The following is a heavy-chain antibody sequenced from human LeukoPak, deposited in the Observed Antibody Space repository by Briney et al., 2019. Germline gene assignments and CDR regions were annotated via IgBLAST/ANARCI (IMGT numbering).Heavy chain of an antibody. CDR3: ARRGGGNYPQYFEY. V-gene: IGHV3-30*03. J-gene: IGHJ4*02. CDR1: GFTFSSYA. CDR2: QSYDGSNK. D-gene: IGHD1-7*01. Sequence: PGGSLRLSCAASGFTFSSYAMHWVRQAPGKGLEWVAYQSYDGSNKHFADAVKGRFTISRENPKNTLYLQMNSLRAEDAAVYYCARRGGGNYPQYFEYWGQGTLVTVSS.